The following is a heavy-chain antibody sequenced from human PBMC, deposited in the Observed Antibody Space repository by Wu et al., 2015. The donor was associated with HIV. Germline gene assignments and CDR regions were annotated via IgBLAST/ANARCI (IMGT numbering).Heavy chain of an antibody. Sequence: QVHLVQSGAEVKRPGASVKVSCKASGYTFNSYGISWVRQAPGQGLEWMGWISPYKSNTNSAQKFQGRVTMTTDTSTNTAYMELWSLRPDDTAVYYCARANWGSLVAFDIWGQGTMVTVSS. V-gene: IGHV1-18*01. J-gene: IGHJ3*02. D-gene: IGHD7-27*01. CDR1: GYTFNSYG. CDR3: ARANWGSLVAFDI. CDR2: ISPYKSNT.